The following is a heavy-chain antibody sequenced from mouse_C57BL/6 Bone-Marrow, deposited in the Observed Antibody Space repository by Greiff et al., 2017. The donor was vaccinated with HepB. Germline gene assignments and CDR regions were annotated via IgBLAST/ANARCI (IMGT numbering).Heavy chain of an antibody. J-gene: IGHJ2*01. V-gene: IGHV5-4*01. CDR3: ARDLLWYPFDY. CDR2: ISDGGSYT. CDR1: GFTFSSYA. Sequence: EVKVVESGGGLVKPGGSLKLSCAASGFTFSSYAMSWVRQTPEKRLEWVATISDGGSYTYYPDNVKGRFTISRDNAKNNLYLQMSHLKSEDTAMYYCARDLLWYPFDYWGQGTTLTVSS. D-gene: IGHD2-1*01.